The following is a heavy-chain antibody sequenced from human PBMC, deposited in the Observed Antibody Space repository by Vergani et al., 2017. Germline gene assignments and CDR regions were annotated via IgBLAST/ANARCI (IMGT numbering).Heavy chain of an antibody. V-gene: IGHV1-18*04. CDR1: GYTFTSYG. J-gene: IGHJ4*02. CDR2: ISAYNGNT. D-gene: IGHD2-21*02. CDR3: AREKLAYCGGDCYPTGDY. Sequence: QVQLVQSGAEVKKPGASVKVSCKASGYTFTSYGISWVRQAPGQGLEWMGWISAYNGNTNYAQKLQGRVTMTTDTSTSRAYMELRGLRSDDTAVYYCAREKLAYCGGDCYPTGDYWGQGTLVTVSS.